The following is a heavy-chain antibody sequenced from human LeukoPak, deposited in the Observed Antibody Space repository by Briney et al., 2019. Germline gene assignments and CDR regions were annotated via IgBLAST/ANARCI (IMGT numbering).Heavy chain of an antibody. CDR2: IYTRGTT. J-gene: IGHJ4*02. D-gene: IGHD1-14*01. CDR3: ACDLNNRYYFDY. V-gene: IGHV3-66*01. Sequence: PGGSLRLSCAASGFTVSSNYMSWVRQAPGKGLEWVSVIYTRGTTFYADSVKGRFTISRDTSENMLYLQMNGLRAEDTAVYYCACDLNNRYYFDYWGRGTLVTVAS. CDR1: GFTVSSNY.